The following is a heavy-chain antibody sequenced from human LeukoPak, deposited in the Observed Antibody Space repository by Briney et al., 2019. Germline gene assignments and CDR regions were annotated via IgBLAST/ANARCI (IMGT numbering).Heavy chain of an antibody. Sequence: SETLSLTCTVSGGSIISYYWSWIRQPPGKGLEWMGYIYYSGSTNYNPSPKSRVTISVYTSKNQFSLKLSSVTAADTAVYYCARTVVPAAYYYYYYYMDVWGKGTTVTVSS. D-gene: IGHD2-2*01. J-gene: IGHJ6*03. CDR1: GGSIISYY. CDR3: ARTVVPAAYYYYYYYMDV. CDR2: IYYSGST. V-gene: IGHV4-59*01.